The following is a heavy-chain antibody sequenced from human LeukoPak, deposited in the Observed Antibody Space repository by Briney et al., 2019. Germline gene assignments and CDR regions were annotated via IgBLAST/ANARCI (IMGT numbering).Heavy chain of an antibody. CDR1: GFTFSSYT. CDR2: IKSKTDGATT. CDR3: TTVGQELTPH. D-gene: IGHD6-13*01. Sequence: PGGSLRLSCAASGFTFSSYTMNWVRQPPGKGLEWVGRIKSKTDGATTDYAAPVKGRFTISRDDSTNTLYLQMNSLKTEDTAVYYCTTVGQELTPHWGQGALVTVSS. V-gene: IGHV3-15*01. J-gene: IGHJ4*02.